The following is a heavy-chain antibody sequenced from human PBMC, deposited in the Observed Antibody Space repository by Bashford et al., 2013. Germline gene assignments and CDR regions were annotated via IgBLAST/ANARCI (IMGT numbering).Heavy chain of an antibody. CDR1: GASVSSGSYY. Sequence: SSETLSLTCTVSGASVSSGSYYWSWNRQPPGKGLEWIGYIYYSGSTNYNPSLKSRVTISVDSSKNQFSLKLNSMTAADTAVYYCARAFSSGWMNYWGQGTLVTVSS. V-gene: IGHV4-61*01. CDR2: IYYSGST. J-gene: IGHJ4*02. CDR3: ARAFSSGWMNY. D-gene: IGHD6-19*01.